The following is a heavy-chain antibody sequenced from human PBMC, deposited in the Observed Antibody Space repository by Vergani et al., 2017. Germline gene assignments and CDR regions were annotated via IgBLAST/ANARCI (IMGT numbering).Heavy chain of an antibody. Sequence: QLQLQESGSGLVKPSQTLSLPCAVPGGPISSGGYSWSWIQEPPGKGLEWIGYIYYSGSTHCNPSLKSRVTISVDRSKNQISLKLSSVNGVDTAVYYCDGVSTSGVCDYCDHRGQGNTGTGSS. V-gene: IGHV4-30-2*01. CDR2: IYYSGST. CDR1: GGPISSGGYS. CDR3: DGVSTSGVCDYCDH. J-gene: IGHJ6*02. D-gene: IGHD2-8*01.